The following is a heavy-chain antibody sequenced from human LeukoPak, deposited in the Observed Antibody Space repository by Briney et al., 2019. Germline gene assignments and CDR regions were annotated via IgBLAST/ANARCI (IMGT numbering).Heavy chain of an antibody. J-gene: IGHJ6*03. D-gene: IGHD3-10*01. CDR2: IYYSGST. V-gene: IGHV4-39*07. CDR3: ARSRVGELSKFFRYYYYYMDV. Sequence: SETLSLTCTVSGGSISSNSYYWGWIRQSPGKGLEWIGTIYYSGSTNYNPSLKSRVTISVDTSKNQFSLKLSSVTAADTAVYYCARSRVGELSKFFRYYYYYMDVWGKGTTVTVSS. CDR1: GGSISSNSYY.